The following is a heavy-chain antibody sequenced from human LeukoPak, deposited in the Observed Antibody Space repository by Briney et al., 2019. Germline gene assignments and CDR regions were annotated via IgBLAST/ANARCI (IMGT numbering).Heavy chain of an antibody. J-gene: IGHJ3*02. Sequence: QTGGSLRLSCIASDFSFSDSWMTWVRKAPGKGLEWVASIKYDGREIQYVDSVKGRFTISRDNTKRSLYLEMASLRVEDTAVFYCARDPYKNKDYTNYGAFDIWGQETMVTVSS. CDR1: DFSFSDSW. D-gene: IGHD4-11*01. V-gene: IGHV3-7*01. CDR3: ARDPYKNKDYTNYGAFDI. CDR2: IKYDGREI.